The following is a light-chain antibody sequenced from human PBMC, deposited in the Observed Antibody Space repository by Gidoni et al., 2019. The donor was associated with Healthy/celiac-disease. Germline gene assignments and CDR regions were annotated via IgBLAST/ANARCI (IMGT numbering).Light chain of an antibody. V-gene: IGKV3-20*01. CDR3: QQYGGSPPVT. Sequence: EIVFTQSPDTLSLSPGERATLSCRASQSVSANYLVWYQHKPGQPPRFLLYGASNRATGVPGRFSGSGSGTDFTLTISILEPEDFGVYYCQQYGGSPPVTFGQGTRLEIK. CDR2: GAS. CDR1: QSVSANY. J-gene: IGKJ5*01.